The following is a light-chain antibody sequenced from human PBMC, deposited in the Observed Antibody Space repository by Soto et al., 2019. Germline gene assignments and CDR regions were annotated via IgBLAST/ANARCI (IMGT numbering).Light chain of an antibody. CDR3: QQYNNWPRT. J-gene: IGKJ1*01. V-gene: IGKV3-20*01. CDR1: QSVSSSY. Sequence: EIVLTQSPGTLSLSPGERATLSCRASQSVSSSYLAWYQQKPGQAPRLLIYGAPSRATGIPDRFTGSGSGTDFTLTISSLQSEDFAVYYCQQYNNWPRTFGQGTKVDIK. CDR2: GAP.